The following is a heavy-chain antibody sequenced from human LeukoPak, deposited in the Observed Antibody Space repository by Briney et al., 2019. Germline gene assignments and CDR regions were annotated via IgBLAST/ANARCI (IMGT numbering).Heavy chain of an antibody. CDR1: GYTFTSYG. J-gene: IGHJ4*02. CDR2: ISAYNGNT. Sequence: ASVKVSCKASGYTFTSYGISWVRQAPGQGLEWMGWISAYNGNTHYAQKLQGRVTMTTDTSTSTAYMELRSLRSDDTAVYYCARASSVKPRSRYCSGGSCYPPYFDYWGQGTLVTVSS. CDR3: ARASSVKPRSRYCSGGSCYPPYFDY. D-gene: IGHD2-15*01. V-gene: IGHV1-18*01.